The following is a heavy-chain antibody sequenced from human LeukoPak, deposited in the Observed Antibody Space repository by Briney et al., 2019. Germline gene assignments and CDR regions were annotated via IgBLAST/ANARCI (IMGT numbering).Heavy chain of an antibody. Sequence: GGSLRLSCAASGFTFSNFNMHWVRQAPGKGPEWVSFISSSSSTIYYADSVKGRFTISRDNAKNSLYLQMNSLRAEDTAVYYCARGGYDSSGSLYYYYYMDVWGKGTTVTVSS. V-gene: IGHV3-48*04. CDR1: GFTFSNFN. D-gene: IGHD3-22*01. CDR2: ISSSSSTI. J-gene: IGHJ6*03. CDR3: ARGGYDSSGSLYYYYYMDV.